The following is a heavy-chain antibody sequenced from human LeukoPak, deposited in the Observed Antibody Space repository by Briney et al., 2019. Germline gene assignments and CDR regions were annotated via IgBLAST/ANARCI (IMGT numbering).Heavy chain of an antibody. CDR1: GYTFTSYD. CDR2: MNPNSGNT. J-gene: IGHJ4*02. D-gene: IGHD3-16*01. CDR3: ARGIRGRRTFDY. V-gene: IGHV1-8*01. Sequence: GASVKVSCKASGYTFTSYDINWVRQATGQGLEWMGWMNPNSGNTGYAQKFQGRVTMTRNTSISTAYMELSSLRSEDTAVYHCARGIRGRRTFDYWGQGTLVTVSS.